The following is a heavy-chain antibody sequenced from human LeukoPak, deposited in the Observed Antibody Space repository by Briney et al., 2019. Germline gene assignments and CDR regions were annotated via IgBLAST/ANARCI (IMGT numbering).Heavy chain of an antibody. J-gene: IGHJ5*02. CDR2: IYPGDSDT. CDR3: ARWYGGWYGVGSGWFDP. CDR1: GYSFTSDW. D-gene: IGHD6-19*01. V-gene: IGHV5-51*01. Sequence: GESLRISCKGSGYSFTSDWIGWVRQMPGKGLDWMGIIYPGDSDTRYSPSFQGQVTISADKSISTAYLRWSSLKASDTAMYYCARWYGGWYGVGSGWFDPWGQGTLVTVSS.